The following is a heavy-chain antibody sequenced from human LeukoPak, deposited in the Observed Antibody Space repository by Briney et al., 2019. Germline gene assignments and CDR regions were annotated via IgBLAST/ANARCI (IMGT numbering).Heavy chain of an antibody. Sequence: SETLSLTCTVSGNSISSGDNYWGWIRQPPGKGLEWIGSIYYSGTTYYNPSLKSRVTISVDTSKNQFSLKLSSVTAADTALYYCAKHYMGSSYNHGLDCWGQGTLVTVSS. CDR2: IYYSGTT. CDR3: AKHYMGSSYNHGLDC. D-gene: IGHD3-10*01. V-gene: IGHV4-39*01. J-gene: IGHJ4*02. CDR1: GNSISSGDNY.